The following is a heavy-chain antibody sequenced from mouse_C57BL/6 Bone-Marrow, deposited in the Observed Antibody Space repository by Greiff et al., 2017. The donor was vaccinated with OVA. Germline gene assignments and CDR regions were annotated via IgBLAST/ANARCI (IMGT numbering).Heavy chain of an antibody. CDR2: INPNNGGT. V-gene: IGHV1-26*01. Sequence: EVQLQQSGPELVKPGASVKISCKASGYTFTDYYMNWVKQSHGKSLEWIGDINPNNGGTSYNQKFKGKATLTVDKSSSTAYMELRSLTSEDSAVYYCARAHSNSDYWGQGTTLTVSS. CDR3: ARAHSNSDY. J-gene: IGHJ2*01. D-gene: IGHD2-5*01. CDR1: GYTFTDYY.